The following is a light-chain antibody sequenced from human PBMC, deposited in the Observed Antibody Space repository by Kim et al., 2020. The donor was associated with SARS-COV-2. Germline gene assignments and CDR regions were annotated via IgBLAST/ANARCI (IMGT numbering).Light chain of an antibody. CDR2: DVS. CDR3: CSYAGSYTLWV. J-gene: IGLJ3*02. Sequence: QSVTISCTGTSSDVGGYNYVSWYQQHPGKAPKLMIYDVSKRPSGVPDRFSGSKSGNTASLTISGLQAEDEADYYCCSYAGSYTLWVFGGGTQLIVL. V-gene: IGLV2-11*01. CDR1: SSDVGGYNY.